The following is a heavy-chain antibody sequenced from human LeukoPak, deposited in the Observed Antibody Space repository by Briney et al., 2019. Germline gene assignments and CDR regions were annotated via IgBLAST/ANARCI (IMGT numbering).Heavy chain of an antibody. CDR3: ARYVGPIDY. D-gene: IGHD1-26*01. CDR1: GFTFSSYG. CDR2: IRHDGINK. J-gene: IGHJ4*02. Sequence: GGSLRLSCAASGFTFSSYGMHWVRQAPGKGLEWVAFIRHDGINKYYADSVKGRFTISRDNSKNTLYLQMNSLRAEDTAVYYCARYVGPIDYWGQGTLVTVSS. V-gene: IGHV3-30*02.